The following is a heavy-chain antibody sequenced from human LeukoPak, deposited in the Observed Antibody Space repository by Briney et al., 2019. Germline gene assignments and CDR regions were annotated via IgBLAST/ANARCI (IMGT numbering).Heavy chain of an antibody. D-gene: IGHD5-12*01. CDR2: INGSGGRT. Sequence: GGSLRLSCTASGFTFSSYAMSWVRQAPGKGLEWVSTINGSGGRTHYADSVKGRFTIPRDNSKNTLYLQMNSLRAEDTAVYYCAKDEIGYSDYDYTLFDYWGQGTLVTVSS. CDR3: AKDEIGYSDYDYTLFDY. J-gene: IGHJ4*02. CDR1: GFTFSSYA. V-gene: IGHV3-23*01.